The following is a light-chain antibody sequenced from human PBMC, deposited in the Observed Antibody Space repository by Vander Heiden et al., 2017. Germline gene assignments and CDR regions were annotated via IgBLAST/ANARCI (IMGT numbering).Light chain of an antibody. Sequence: SVSESPGKTVTISCTRSSGSIASNYVQWYQQRPGSSPTTVIYEDNQRPSGVPDRFSGSIDSSSNSASLTISGLKTEDEADYYCQSYDSSIQVFGGGTKLNGL. J-gene: IGLJ2*01. CDR2: EDN. V-gene: IGLV6-57*01. CDR1: SGSIASNY. CDR3: QSYDSSIQV.